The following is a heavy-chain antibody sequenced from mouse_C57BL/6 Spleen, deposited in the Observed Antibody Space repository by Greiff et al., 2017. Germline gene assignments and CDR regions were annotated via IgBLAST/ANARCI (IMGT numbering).Heavy chain of an antibody. Sequence: QVHVKQSGAELVRPGASVKLSCKASGYTFTDYYINWVKQRPGQGLEWIARIYPGSGNTYYNEKFKGKATLTAEKSSSTAYMQLSSLTSEDSAVYFCAREGSSPYFDYWGQGTTLTVSS. CDR2: IYPGSGNT. J-gene: IGHJ2*01. CDR3: AREGSSPYFDY. D-gene: IGHD1-1*01. CDR1: GYTFTDYY. V-gene: IGHV1-76*01.